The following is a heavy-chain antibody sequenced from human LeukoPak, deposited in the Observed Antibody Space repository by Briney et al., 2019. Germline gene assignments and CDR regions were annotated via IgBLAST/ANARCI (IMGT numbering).Heavy chain of an antibody. CDR3: ARGVTMVQGYYYYMDV. J-gene: IGHJ6*03. D-gene: IGHD3-10*01. V-gene: IGHV4-59*01. CDR1: GGSISSYY. Sequence: TSETLSLTCTVSGGSISSYYWSWIRQPPGKGLEWIGYISDTGNTNNNPSLKSRVTMSADTSKDQFSLKLSSVTAADTAVYSCARGVTMVQGYYYYMDVWGKGTTVTVSS. CDR2: ISDTGNT.